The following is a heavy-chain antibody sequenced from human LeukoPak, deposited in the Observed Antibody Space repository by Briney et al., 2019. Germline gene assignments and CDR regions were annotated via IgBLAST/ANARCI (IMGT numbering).Heavy chain of an antibody. J-gene: IGHJ6*02. CDR2: ISSSSSYI. D-gene: IGHD3-22*01. V-gene: IGHV3-21*04. CDR1: GFTFSSYS. CDR3: ARENRGHYSDSSVSYYYHYGMDV. Sequence: PGGSLRLSCAASGFTFSSYSMNWVRQAPGKGLEWVSSISSSSSYIYYADSVKGRFTISRDNSKNTLYLQMNSLRAEDTAVYYCARENRGHYSDSSVSYYYHYGMDVWGQGTTVTVSS.